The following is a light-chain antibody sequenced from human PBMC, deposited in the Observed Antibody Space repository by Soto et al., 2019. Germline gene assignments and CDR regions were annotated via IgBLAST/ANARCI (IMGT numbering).Light chain of an antibody. CDR1: SSNIGGYNV. J-gene: IGLJ1*01. Sequence: QSVLTQPASVSGSPGQSITISCSGSSSNIGGYNVVSWYQQHPGTAPKVIVYEGIKRPSGVSDRFSGSTSGSTASLTISGLQAEDEAEYYCCSYVGATADVFGSGTKVTVL. V-gene: IGLV2-23*01. CDR3: CSYVGATADV. CDR2: EGI.